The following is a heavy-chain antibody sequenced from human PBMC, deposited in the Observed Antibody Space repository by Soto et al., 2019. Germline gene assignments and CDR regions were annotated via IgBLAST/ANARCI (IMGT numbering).Heavy chain of an antibody. V-gene: IGHV3-23*01. CDR2: ISYGGGTT. CDR3: AKNPGYYYDSTGYHFDY. J-gene: IGHJ4*02. Sequence: GGSLRLSCAASGFTVSNNYMSWVRQAPGKGLEWVSAISYGGGTTYYADSVKGRFTISRDNSKNTLYLQMNSLRAEDTAVYYCAKNPGYYYDSTGYHFDYWGQGTLVTVSS. D-gene: IGHD3-22*01. CDR1: GFTVSNNY.